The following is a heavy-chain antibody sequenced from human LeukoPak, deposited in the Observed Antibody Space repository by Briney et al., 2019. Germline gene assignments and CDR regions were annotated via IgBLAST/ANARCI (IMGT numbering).Heavy chain of an antibody. CDR2: IWYDGSNK. CDR3: ARDDDGGNTIDY. V-gene: IGHV3-33*01. D-gene: IGHD4-23*01. J-gene: IGHJ4*02. CDR1: GFTFSSYG. Sequence: GGSLRLSCAASGFTFSSYGMHWVRQAPGKGLEWVAVIWYDGSNKYYADSVKGRFTISRDNSKNTLYLQMNSLRAEDTAVYYCARDDDGGNTIDYWGQGTLVTVSS.